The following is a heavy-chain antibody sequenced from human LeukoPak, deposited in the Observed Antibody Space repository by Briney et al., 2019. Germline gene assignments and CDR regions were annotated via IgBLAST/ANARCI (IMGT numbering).Heavy chain of an antibody. CDR1: GFTVSSIH. CDR2: TYTGGNS. D-gene: IGHD3-22*01. Sequence: GGSLRLSCAASGFTVSSIHMVWVRQAPGKGLEWVSVTYTGGNSYYADSVKGRFIISRDISKNTLYLRMNSLRAEDSALYYCARGGRGSAAVVAPRSFDIWGQGTMVTVSS. CDR3: ARGGRGSAAVVAPRSFDI. J-gene: IGHJ3*02. V-gene: IGHV3-53*01.